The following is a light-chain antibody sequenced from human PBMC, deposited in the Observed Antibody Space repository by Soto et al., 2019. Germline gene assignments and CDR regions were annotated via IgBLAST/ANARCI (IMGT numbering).Light chain of an antibody. V-gene: IGKV1-5*03. CDR1: QTINTW. CDR3: QQYETYSGT. J-gene: IGKJ3*01. Sequence: DIQMTQSPSTLSASVGDIVTITCRASQTINTWLAWYQQKPGKAPKLLIYRASNLVSGVPSRFSGSGSGTEFTLTISSLQPDDFSIYYCQQYETYSGTFGPGTKVDI. CDR2: RAS.